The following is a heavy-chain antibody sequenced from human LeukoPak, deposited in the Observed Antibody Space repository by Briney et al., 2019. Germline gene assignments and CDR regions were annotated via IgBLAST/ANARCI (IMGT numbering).Heavy chain of an antibody. CDR2: ISANDNRV. CDR3: AKGGLYCAYGVCYLNY. V-gene: IGHV3-23*01. Sequence: GGSLRLSCAASGFIFSSFAMTWVRQAPGKGLEWVSSISANDNRVYFADSVKGRFTISRDNSKNTVCLQTNSLRAEDTAVYYCAKGGLYCAYGVCYLNYWGQGTLVTVSS. CDR1: GFIFSSFA. J-gene: IGHJ4*02. D-gene: IGHD2-8*01.